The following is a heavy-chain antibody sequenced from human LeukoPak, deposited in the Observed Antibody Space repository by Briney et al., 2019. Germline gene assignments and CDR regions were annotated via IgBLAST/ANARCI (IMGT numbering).Heavy chain of an antibody. CDR3: AREAAGGDY. D-gene: IGHD2-8*02. J-gene: IGHJ4*02. Sequence: SETLSLTCAVYGGSFSGYYWSWIRQPPGKGLEWIGEVNHSGSTNYNPSLKSRVTISVDTSKNQFSLKLSSVAAADTAVYYCAREAAGGDYWGQGTLVTVSS. CDR1: GGSFSGYY. CDR2: VNHSGST. V-gene: IGHV4-34*01.